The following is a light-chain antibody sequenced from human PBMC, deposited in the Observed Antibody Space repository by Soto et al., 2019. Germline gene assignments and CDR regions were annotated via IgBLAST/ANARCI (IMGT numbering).Light chain of an antibody. CDR1: SSNIGSNY. CDR2: KND. J-gene: IGLJ3*02. V-gene: IGLV1-47*01. CDR3: ATWDDSLTGLV. Sequence: QSVLTQPPSASGTPGQRVSISCSGSSSNIGSNYVYWYQQLPGRAPRLIIYKNDQRPSGVPDRFSGSKSGTSASLAISGLRSEDEALYHCATWDDSLTGLVFGGGTKLTVL.